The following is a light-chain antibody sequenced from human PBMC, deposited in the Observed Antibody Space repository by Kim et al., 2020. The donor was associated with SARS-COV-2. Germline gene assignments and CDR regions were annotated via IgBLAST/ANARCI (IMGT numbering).Light chain of an antibody. V-gene: IGLV1-51*01. J-gene: IGLJ2*01. CDR2: VNS. CDR3: ATWDTRLNAVV. Sequence: GQKVTISCSGSISNIGKNYVSWYQQLPGTAPKLLIYVNSKRPSGIPDRFSGSKSGTSATLGITGLQTGDEAEYYCATWDTRLNAVVFGGGTQLTVL. CDR1: ISNIGKNY.